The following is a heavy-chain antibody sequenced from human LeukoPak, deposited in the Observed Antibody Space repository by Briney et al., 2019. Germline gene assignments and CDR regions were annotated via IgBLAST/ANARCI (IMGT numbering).Heavy chain of an antibody. CDR3: ARGGEYYDSSGYFGY. Sequence: LETLSLTCAVYGGSFNNYYWTWIRQPPGKGLEWIGEINHRGSTNYNPSLKSRVTISVDTSKNQFSLDLRSVTAADTAVYYCARGGEYYDSSGYFGYWGQGTLVTVSS. CDR1: GGSFNNYY. CDR2: INHRGST. D-gene: IGHD3-22*01. V-gene: IGHV4-34*01. J-gene: IGHJ4*02.